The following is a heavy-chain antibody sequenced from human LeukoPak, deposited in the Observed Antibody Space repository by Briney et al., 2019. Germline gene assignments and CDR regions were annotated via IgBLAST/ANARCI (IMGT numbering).Heavy chain of an antibody. Sequence: GGSLRLSCATSGFTFSMSAMHWVRLAPGKGLDWVAVISFDGGNKFYADSVKGRFSISRDNSKSTLYLQMNSLGLDDTAAYFCARGRAGIAAAGFDYWGQGTLVTVSS. CDR2: ISFDGGNK. V-gene: IGHV3-30-3*01. D-gene: IGHD6-13*01. J-gene: IGHJ4*02. CDR3: ARGRAGIAAAGFDY. CDR1: GFTFSMSA.